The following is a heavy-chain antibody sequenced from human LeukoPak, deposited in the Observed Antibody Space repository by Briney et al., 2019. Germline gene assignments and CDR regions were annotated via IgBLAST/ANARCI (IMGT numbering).Heavy chain of an antibody. CDR1: GFTFSSYA. D-gene: IGHD5-12*01. Sequence: GGSLTLSCAASGFTFSSYAMSWIRQAPGKGLEWVSAISGSGGSTYYADSAKGRFTISRDNSKNTLYLQMNSRRAEDTAVYYCAKEVATIGGNWFDPWGQGNLGTVSS. CDR3: AKEVATIGGNWFDP. J-gene: IGHJ5*02. CDR2: ISGSGGST. V-gene: IGHV3-23*01.